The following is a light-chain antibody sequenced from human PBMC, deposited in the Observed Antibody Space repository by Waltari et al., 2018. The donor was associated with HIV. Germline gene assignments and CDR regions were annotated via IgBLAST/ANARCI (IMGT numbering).Light chain of an antibody. J-gene: IGLJ2*01. CDR2: SNN. Sequence: QSVLPQPPSASGTPGQRVTISCSGSRSNIGTNFVYWYQKLPGMAPKLLIYSNNQRPSGVPDRFSGSKSGTSASLAISGLRSEDGADYYCAVWDDSLTGHVVFGGGTKLTVL. V-gene: IGLV1-47*02. CDR3: AVWDDSLTGHVV. CDR1: RSNIGTNF.